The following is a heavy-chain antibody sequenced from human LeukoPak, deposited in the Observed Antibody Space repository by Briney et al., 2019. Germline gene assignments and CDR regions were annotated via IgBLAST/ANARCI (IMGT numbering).Heavy chain of an antibody. CDR2: TYYRSKLKN. J-gene: IGHJ4*02. Sequence: SQTLSLTCVLSGDIVSSNSACCNWIRQPPSRGLEWLGRTYYRSKLKNDYAPSVRDRITINPETSKNQFSLQLNSVAPDDPAVYYCTREGGGSEAAFDYWGQGTLVTVSS. CDR1: GDIVSSNSAC. CDR3: TREGGGSEAAFDY. D-gene: IGHD6-19*01. V-gene: IGHV6-1*01.